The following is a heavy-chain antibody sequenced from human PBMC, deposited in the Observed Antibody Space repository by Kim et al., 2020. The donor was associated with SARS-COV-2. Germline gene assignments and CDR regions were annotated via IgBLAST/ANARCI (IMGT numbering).Heavy chain of an antibody. D-gene: IGHD6-19*01. CDR3: AREQAAVGFDY. Sequence: ANYAQNVQGGVTITADKSTSTAYMELSSLRSEDTAVYYCAREQAAVGFDYWGQGTLVTVSS. J-gene: IGHJ4*02. CDR2: A. V-gene: IGHV1-69*04.